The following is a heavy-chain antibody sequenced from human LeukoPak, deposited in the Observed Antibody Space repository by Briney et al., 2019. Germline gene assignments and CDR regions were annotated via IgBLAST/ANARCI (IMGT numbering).Heavy chain of an antibody. CDR2: IKQDGSEK. J-gene: IGHJ6*02. V-gene: IGHV3-7*05. Sequence: PGGSLRLSCAASGLTFSSYWMSWVRQAPGKGLEWVANIKQDGSEKYYVDSVKGRFTISRDNAKNSLYLQMNSLRAEDTAVYYCARHRWQLVGPDVWGQGTTVTVSS. D-gene: IGHD6-6*01. CDR3: ARHRWQLVGPDV. CDR1: GLTFSSYW.